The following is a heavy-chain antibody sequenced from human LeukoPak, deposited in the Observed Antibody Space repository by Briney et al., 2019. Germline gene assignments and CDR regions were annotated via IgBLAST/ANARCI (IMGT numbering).Heavy chain of an antibody. CDR3: ARFYGSGWAH. CDR2: TYYRSKWRN. CDR1: RDTVSSNIAA. V-gene: IGHV6-1*01. D-gene: IGHD6-19*01. Sequence: SQTLSLTCAISRDTVSSNIAAWVWIRQSPSRGLEWLGRTYYRSKWRNDYGGSVKSRITINPDTSKNQFSLHLRSATPEDTAVYYCARFYGSGWAHWGQGTPVTVSS. J-gene: IGHJ4*02.